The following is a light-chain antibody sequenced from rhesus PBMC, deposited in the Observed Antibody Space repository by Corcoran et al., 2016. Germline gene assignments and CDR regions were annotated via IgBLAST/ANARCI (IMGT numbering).Light chain of an antibody. V-gene: IGKV1-38*01. CDR1: QGISSH. Sequence: DIQLTQSPSSLSASVGDRVTITCRASQGISSHLAWYQPKPGKAPKLLFYDAYNLQSGVPSRFSGSGSGTDFTLTISSLQPEDFAVYYCHQRNSYPYSFGQGTKVGIK. CDR2: DAY. J-gene: IGKJ2*01. CDR3: HQRNSYPYS.